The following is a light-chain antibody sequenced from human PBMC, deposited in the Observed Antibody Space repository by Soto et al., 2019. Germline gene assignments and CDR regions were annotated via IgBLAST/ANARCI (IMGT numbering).Light chain of an antibody. V-gene: IGKV1-5*03. Sequence: DIQMTQSPSTLSASIGDTVIITCRASQSINSWLAWYQQKPGKAPKLLIHKASTLESGVPSRFSGSESGTDFTFTISSLQPDDFATFYCQQYDRFPYTFGQGTKLEIK. CDR3: QQYDRFPYT. CDR2: KAS. J-gene: IGKJ2*01. CDR1: QSINSW.